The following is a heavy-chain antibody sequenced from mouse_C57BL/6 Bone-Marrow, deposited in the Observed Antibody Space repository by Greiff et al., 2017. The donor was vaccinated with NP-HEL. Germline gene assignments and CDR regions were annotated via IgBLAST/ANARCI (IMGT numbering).Heavy chain of an antibody. J-gene: IGHJ2*01. V-gene: IGHV1-64*01. CDR3: ARAPYYYGSSYWYY. CDR1: GYTFTSYW. Sequence: QVQLQQPGAELVKPGASVKLSCKASGYTFTSYWMHWVKQRPGQGLEWIGMIHPNSGSTNYNEKFKSKATLTVDKSSSTAYMQLSSLTSEDSAVYYCARAPYYYGSSYWYYGGQGTTLTVSS. D-gene: IGHD1-1*01. CDR2: IHPNSGST.